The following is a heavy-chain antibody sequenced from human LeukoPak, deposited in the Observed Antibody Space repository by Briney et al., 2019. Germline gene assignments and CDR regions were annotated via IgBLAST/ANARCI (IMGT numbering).Heavy chain of an antibody. CDR2: IKSKTDGGTT. D-gene: IGHD2-2*01. CDR1: GFTFSNAW. Sequence: GGSLRLSCAASGFTFSNAWMSWVRQAPGKGLEWVGPIKSKTDGGTTAYAAPVRGTFTITRDDSKNTLYLQKNSLKTDDTAVYYCTTAKGYCSSTSCSERDYYYYGMDVWGKGTTVTVSS. V-gene: IGHV3-15*01. CDR3: TTAKGYCSSTSCSERDYYYYGMDV. J-gene: IGHJ6*04.